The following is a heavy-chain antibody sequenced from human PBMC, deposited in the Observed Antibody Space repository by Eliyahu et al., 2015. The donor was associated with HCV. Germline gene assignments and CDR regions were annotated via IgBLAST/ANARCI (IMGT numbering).Heavy chain of an antibody. J-gene: IGHJ5*02. V-gene: IGHV1-2*02. Sequence: QVQLVQSGAEVKKPGASVKVSCKASGYTFTGYYMHWVRQAPGQGLEWMGWINPNSGGTNYAQKFQGRVTMTRDTSISTAYMELSRLRSDDTAVYYCARGCEIAAAGTWFDPWGQGTLVTVSS. D-gene: IGHD6-13*01. CDR1: GYTFTGYY. CDR3: ARGCEIAAAGTWFDP. CDR2: INPNSGGT.